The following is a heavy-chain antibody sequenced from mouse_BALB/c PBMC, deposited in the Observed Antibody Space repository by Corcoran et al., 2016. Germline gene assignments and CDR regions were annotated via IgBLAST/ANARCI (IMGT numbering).Heavy chain of an antibody. CDR1: GFNITDTY. V-gene: IGHV14-3*02. J-gene: IGHJ1*01. CDR2: IDPANGNT. D-gene: IGHD4-1*01. CDR3: ANWDWYFDV. Sequence: EVQLQPSGAELVKRGASVMLSCTASGFNITDTYMHWVKQRTEQGLEWIGRIDPANGNTKYDPKFQGKATITADTSSNTAYLQLSSLTSEDTAVYYCANWDWYFDVWGAGTTFTVSS.